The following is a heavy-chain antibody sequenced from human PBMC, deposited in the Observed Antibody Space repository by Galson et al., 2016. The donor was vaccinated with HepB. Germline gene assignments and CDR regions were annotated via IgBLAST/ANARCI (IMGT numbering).Heavy chain of an antibody. CDR2: IDWDDNK. J-gene: IGHJ5*02. CDR3: ARCITMMRGDANWFDP. D-gene: IGHD3-10*01. V-gene: IGHV2-70*01. Sequence: PALVQPTQTLTLTCTFSGFSLSTNGLCVSWIRQPPGKALEWLTFIDWDDNKYYSTSLKTRRTISKDTSKSQVVLTMTNLDPADTATYYCARCITMMRGDANWFDPWGPGTLVTVSS. CDR1: GFSLSTNGLC.